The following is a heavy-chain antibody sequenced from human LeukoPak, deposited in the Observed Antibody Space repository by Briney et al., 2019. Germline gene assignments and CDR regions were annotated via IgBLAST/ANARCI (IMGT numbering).Heavy chain of an antibody. Sequence: GGSLRLSCAASGFNFNDAWMTWVRQAPGKGLEWLGRIKGNSDGWATSYGAPVQDRITISRDESENTVYLQMSRLKTEDTAAYYCSTLGIRFWSVGYWGLGTPVTVSS. V-gene: IGHV3-15*01. J-gene: IGHJ4*02. CDR2: IKGNSDGWAT. CDR1: GFNFNDAW. CDR3: STLGIRFWSVGY. D-gene: IGHD1-26*01.